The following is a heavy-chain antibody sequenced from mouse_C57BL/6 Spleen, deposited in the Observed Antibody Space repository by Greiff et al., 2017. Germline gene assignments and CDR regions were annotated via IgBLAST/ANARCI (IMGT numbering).Heavy chain of an antibody. J-gene: IGHJ1*03. CDR2: IWTGGGT. V-gene: IGHV2-9-1*01. D-gene: IGHD1-1*01. CDR1: GFSLTSYA. CDR3: ATQYYGSSYGYVDV. Sequence: VKLMESGPGLVAPSQSLSITCTVSGFSLTSYAISWVRQPPGKGLEWLGVIWTGGGTNSTSALKSRLSISKDTSKSQFILIMNSLQTDDTARYYCATQYYGSSYGYVDVWGTGTTVTVSS.